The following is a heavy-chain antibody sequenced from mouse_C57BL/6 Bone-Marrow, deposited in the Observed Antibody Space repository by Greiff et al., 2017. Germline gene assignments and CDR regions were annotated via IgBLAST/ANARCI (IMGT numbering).Heavy chain of an antibody. D-gene: IGHD3-1*01. Sequence: VQLQQSGAELMKPGASVKLSCKATGYTFTGYWIEWVKQRPGHGLEWIGEIIPGSGSTKYNEKFKGKATFPADTSSNTAYMQLSSLTTEDSAIYYGARGLRNYAMDYWGQGTSVTVSS. CDR3: ARGLRNYAMDY. CDR1: GYTFTGYW. CDR2: IIPGSGST. J-gene: IGHJ4*01. V-gene: IGHV1-9*01.